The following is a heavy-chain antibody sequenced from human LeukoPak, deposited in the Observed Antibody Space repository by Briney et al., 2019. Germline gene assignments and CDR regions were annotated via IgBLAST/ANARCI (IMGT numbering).Heavy chain of an antibody. CDR2: ISSTSTTI. CDR1: TFTFSTYT. V-gene: IGHV3-48*02. CDR3: VKSKGYYFDY. J-gene: IGHJ4*02. Sequence: GGSLRLSCAASTFTFSTYTMNWVRQAPGKGLEWVSKISSTSTTIYYADSVKGRFTISRDNAKNSLYLQMNSLRDEDTALYYCVKSKGYYFDYWGQGTLVTVSS.